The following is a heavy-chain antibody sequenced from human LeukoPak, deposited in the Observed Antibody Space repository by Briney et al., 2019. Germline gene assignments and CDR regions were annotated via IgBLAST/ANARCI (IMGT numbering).Heavy chain of an antibody. CDR1: GFTFSSYS. V-gene: IGHV3-21*01. CDR2: ISSSSSYI. CDR3: GIEMATIDY. J-gene: IGHJ4*02. D-gene: IGHD5-24*01. Sequence: PGGSLRLSCAASGFTFSSYSMNWVRQAPGKGLEWVSSISSSSSYIYHADSVKGRFTISRDNAKNSLYLQMNSLRAEDTAVYYCGIEMATIDYWGQGTLVTVSS.